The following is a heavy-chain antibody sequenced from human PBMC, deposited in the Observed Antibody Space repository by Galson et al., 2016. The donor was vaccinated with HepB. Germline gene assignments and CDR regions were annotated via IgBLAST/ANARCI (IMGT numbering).Heavy chain of an antibody. CDR2: IIPILDLE. Sequence: SVKVSCKVSGGSFTDHTFTWVRQAPGQGLEWMGRIIPILDLETYQQKFQGRLTLTADKATTTVFMELSSLRFDDTAVYYCARGGPEGDWFDPWGQGTLVTVS. D-gene: IGHD1-26*01. V-gene: IGHV1-69*02. CDR1: GGSFTDHT. J-gene: IGHJ5*02. CDR3: ARGGPEGDWFDP.